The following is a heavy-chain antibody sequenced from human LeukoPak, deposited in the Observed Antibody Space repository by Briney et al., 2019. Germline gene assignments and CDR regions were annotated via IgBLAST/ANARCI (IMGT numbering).Heavy chain of an antibody. CDR1: GFTFNNYA. D-gene: IGHD4-17*01. Sequence: GGSLRLSCAASGFTFNNYAMMWVRQAQRQGLEWVSAITGGGRTYYADSVKGRFTISRDNSKNTLYLQMNSLRAEDTALYFCARDPNGDYIGAFDFLGQGTVVTVSS. CDR3: ARDPNGDYIGAFDF. CDR2: ITGGGRT. V-gene: IGHV3-23*01. J-gene: IGHJ3*01.